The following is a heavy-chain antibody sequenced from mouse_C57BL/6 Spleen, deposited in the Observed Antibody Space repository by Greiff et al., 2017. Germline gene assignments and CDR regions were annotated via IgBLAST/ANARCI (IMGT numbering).Heavy chain of an antibody. J-gene: IGHJ1*03. CDR1: GYTFTSYW. Sequence: VQLQQPGAELVKPGASVKMSCTASGYTFTSYWIPWVKQRPGQGLEWIGDIYPGSGSTNYNEKFKSKATLTVDTSSSTAYMQLSSLTSEDSAVYYCARDYYGRSYAGYFDVWGTGTTVTVSS. CDR2: IYPGSGST. D-gene: IGHD1-1*01. CDR3: ARDYYGRSYAGYFDV. V-gene: IGHV1-55*01.